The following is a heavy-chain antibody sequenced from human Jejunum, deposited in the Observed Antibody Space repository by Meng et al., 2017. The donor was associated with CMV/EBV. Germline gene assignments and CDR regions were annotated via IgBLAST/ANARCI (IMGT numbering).Heavy chain of an antibody. CDR1: GVSIRSYY. J-gene: IGHJ4*02. D-gene: IGHD2-21*02. V-gene: IGHV4-4*07. CDR2: IYTSGST. CDR3: ARDGGLDCGGDCYFDH. Sequence: QMQLQESGPGLVTPSETLSLICTVSGVSIRSYYWSWIRLPAGKGLEWIGRIYTSGSTNYNPSLKSRVTMSLDTPKNQFSLKLTSATAADTALYFCARDGGLDCGGDCYFDHWGQGILVTV.